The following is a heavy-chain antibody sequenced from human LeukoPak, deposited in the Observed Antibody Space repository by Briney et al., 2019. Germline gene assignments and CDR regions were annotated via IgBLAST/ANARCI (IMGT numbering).Heavy chain of an antibody. Sequence: PGGSLRLSCAASGFTFSSYAMHWVRQAPGKGLEWVAVISYDGSNKYYADSVKGRFTISRDNSKNTLYLQMNSLRAEDTAVYYCARGTLQTVLRFLEWLLYYMDVWGKGTTVTVSS. CDR1: GFTFSSYA. CDR2: ISYDGSNK. D-gene: IGHD3-3*01. J-gene: IGHJ6*03. V-gene: IGHV3-30*04. CDR3: ARGTLQTVLRFLEWLLYYMDV.